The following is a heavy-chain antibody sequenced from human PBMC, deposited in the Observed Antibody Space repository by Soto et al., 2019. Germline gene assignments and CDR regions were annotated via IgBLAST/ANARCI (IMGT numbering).Heavy chain of an antibody. V-gene: IGHV3-23*01. J-gene: IGHJ4*02. Sequence: EVQLLESGGGLVQPGGSLRLSCAVSGFTFSNYAVGWVRQAPGMGLEWVSSIFVGGGDTYYTDSVKGRFTISRDSSENTVFLQMNSLRAEDTALYYCAKYGSKSSPHYLDYWGQGTLVTVSS. CDR3: AKYGSKSSPHYLDY. CDR1: GFTFSNYA. D-gene: IGHD6-13*01. CDR2: IFVGGGDT.